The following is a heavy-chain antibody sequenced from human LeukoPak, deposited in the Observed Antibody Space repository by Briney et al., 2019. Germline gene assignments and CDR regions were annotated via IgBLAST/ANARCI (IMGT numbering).Heavy chain of an antibody. J-gene: IGHJ5*02. CDR1: GGSISNSGYY. Sequence: SETLSLTCTVSGGSISNSGYYWGCIRQPPGKGLEWIGNIYYSGSTYYNPSLKSRVTISVDTSKNQFSLKTTSVTAADTAVYYCARAPFNYYQAFDPWGQGTLVTVSS. V-gene: IGHV4-39*01. CDR2: IYYSGST. D-gene: IGHD4-11*01. CDR3: ARAPFNYYQAFDP.